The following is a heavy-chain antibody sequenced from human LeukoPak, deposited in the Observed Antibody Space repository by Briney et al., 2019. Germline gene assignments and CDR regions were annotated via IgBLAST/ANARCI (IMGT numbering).Heavy chain of an antibody. D-gene: IGHD4-23*01. Sequence: ASVKVSCKVSGYTLTELPMHWVRQAPGKGLEWMGGFDPEDGETIYAQKFQDRVTITAVESMSTVYMELSSLRSEDTAVYYCARGWLAETMVVTPYNYWGQGILVTVSS. CDR2: FDPEDGET. CDR3: ARGWLAETMVVTPYNY. J-gene: IGHJ4*02. V-gene: IGHV1-24*01. CDR1: GYTLTELP.